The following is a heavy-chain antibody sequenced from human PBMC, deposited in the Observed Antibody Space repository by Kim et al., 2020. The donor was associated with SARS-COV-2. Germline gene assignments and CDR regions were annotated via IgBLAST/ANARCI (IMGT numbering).Heavy chain of an antibody. J-gene: IGHJ4*02. CDR1: GFSLSTSGVG. CDR3: AHRSIAVAGTRVWY. D-gene: IGHD6-19*01. CDR2: IYWDDDK. V-gene: IGHV2-5*02. Sequence: SGPTLVNPTQTLTLTCTFSGFSLSTSGVGVGWIRQPPGKALEWLALIYWDDDKRYSPTLKSRHTITKDTSKNQVVLTMTNMDPVDTATYYCAHRSIAVAGTRVWYWGQGTLVPVSS.